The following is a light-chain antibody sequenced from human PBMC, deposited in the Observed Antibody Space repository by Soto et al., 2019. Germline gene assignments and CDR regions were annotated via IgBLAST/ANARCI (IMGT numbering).Light chain of an antibody. CDR3: QQRSNWPRT. J-gene: IGKJ1*01. CDR2: DAS. V-gene: IGKV3-11*01. CDR1: QSAGNF. Sequence: ERVMTQSPATLSVSPGDTASPSCRASQSAGNFLAWYQQKPGQAPRLLIYDASNRATGIPARFSGSGSGTDFTLIISSLEPEDFAVYYCQQRSNWPRTFGQGTKVDIK.